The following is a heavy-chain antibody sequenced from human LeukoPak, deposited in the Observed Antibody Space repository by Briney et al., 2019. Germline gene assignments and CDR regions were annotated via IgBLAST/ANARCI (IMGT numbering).Heavy chain of an antibody. D-gene: IGHD6-19*01. CDR2: IRSKAYGGTT. V-gene: IGHV3-49*03. Sequence: GGSLRLSCTASGFTFGDYAMSWFRQAPGKGLEWVGFIRSKAYGGTTEYAASVKGRFTISRDDSKSIAYLQMNSLKTEDTAVYYCTRERVRIAVAGTSDYWSQGTLVTVSS. CDR1: GFTFGDYA. J-gene: IGHJ4*02. CDR3: TRERVRIAVAGTSDY.